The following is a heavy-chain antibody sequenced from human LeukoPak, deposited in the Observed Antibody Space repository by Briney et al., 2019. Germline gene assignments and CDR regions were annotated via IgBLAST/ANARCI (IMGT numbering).Heavy chain of an antibody. V-gene: IGHV3-23*01. Sequence: PGGSLRLSCAASGFTFSSYAMSWVRQAPGKGLEWVSVISGSGGSTYYADSVKGRFTISRVNSKNTLYLQMNSLRAEDTAVYYCAKDIVGTLDYWGQGTLVTVSS. D-gene: IGHD3-16*02. CDR3: AKDIVGTLDY. CDR2: ISGSGGST. J-gene: IGHJ4*02. CDR1: GFTFSSYA.